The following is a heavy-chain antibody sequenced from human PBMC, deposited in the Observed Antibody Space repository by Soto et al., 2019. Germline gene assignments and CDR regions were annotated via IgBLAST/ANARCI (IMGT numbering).Heavy chain of an antibody. Sequence: GGSLRLSCAASGLTFSSYGMHWVRRAPGKGLEWVAVIWYDGSNKYYADSVKGRFTISRDNSKNTLYLQMNSLRAEATAVYYCARDLSSGWVFDYWGQGTLVTVSS. CDR3: ARDLSSGWVFDY. D-gene: IGHD6-19*01. V-gene: IGHV3-33*01. J-gene: IGHJ4*02. CDR1: GLTFSSYG. CDR2: IWYDGSNK.